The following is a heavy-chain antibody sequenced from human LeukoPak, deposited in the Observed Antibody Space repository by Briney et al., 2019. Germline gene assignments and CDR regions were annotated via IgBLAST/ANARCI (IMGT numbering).Heavy chain of an antibody. V-gene: IGHV1-69*04. Sequence: SVTVSFKASGGTFSSYAISWVRQAPGQGLEWMGRIIPILGIANYAQKFQGRVTITADKSTSTAYMELSSLRSEDTAVYYCATDVTGTAPYDFWGQGTLVTVS. CDR1: GGTFSSYA. CDR2: IIPILGIA. CDR3: ATDVTGTAPYDF. J-gene: IGHJ4*02. D-gene: IGHD1-1*01.